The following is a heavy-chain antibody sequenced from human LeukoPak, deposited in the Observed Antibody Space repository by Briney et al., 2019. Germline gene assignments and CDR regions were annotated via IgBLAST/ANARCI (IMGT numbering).Heavy chain of an antibody. J-gene: IGHJ4*02. Sequence: GGSLRLPCAASGFTFSSYSMNGVGQPPGRGREGVSSISSSSSYIYYADSVKGRFTISRDNAKNSLYLQMNSLRAEDTAVYYCARFPGIVGAHDYWGQGTLVTVSS. V-gene: IGHV3-21*01. CDR1: GFTFSSYS. CDR3: ARFPGIVGAHDY. D-gene: IGHD1-26*01. CDR2: ISSSSSYI.